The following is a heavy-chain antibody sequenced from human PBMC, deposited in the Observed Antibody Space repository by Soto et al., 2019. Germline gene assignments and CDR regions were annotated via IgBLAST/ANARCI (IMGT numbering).Heavy chain of an antibody. CDR2: FDPEDGET. CDR1: GYTLTELS. Sequence: GASVKVSCKVSGYTLTELSMHWVRQAPGKGLEWMGGFDPEDGETIYAQKFQGRVTMTEDTSTDTAYMELSSLRSEDTAVYYCATVSYVWGSYPIYYFDYWGQGTLVTVSS. CDR3: ATVSYVWGSYPIYYFDY. D-gene: IGHD3-16*02. J-gene: IGHJ4*02. V-gene: IGHV1-24*01.